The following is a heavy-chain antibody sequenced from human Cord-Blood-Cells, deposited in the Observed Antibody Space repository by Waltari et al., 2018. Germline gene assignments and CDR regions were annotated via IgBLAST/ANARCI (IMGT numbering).Heavy chain of an antibody. CDR2: IIPILGIA. CDR1: GGTFSSYT. CDR3: ASNYYDSSGYYYARFDY. D-gene: IGHD3-22*01. J-gene: IGHJ4*02. V-gene: IGHV1-69*02. Sequence: QVQLVQSGAEVKKPGPSVKVSCKASGGTFSSYTISWVRQDPGQGLEWMGRIIPILGIANYAQKFQGRVTITADKSTSTAYMELSSLRSEDTAVYYCASNYYDSSGYYYARFDYWGQGTLVTVSS.